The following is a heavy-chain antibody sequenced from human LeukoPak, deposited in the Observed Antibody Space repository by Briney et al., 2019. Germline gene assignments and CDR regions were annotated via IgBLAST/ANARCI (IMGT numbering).Heavy chain of an antibody. J-gene: IGHJ4*02. CDR3: ARAIDYYDSSGNPWGYYFDY. V-gene: IGHV3-74*01. Sequence: PGGSLRLSCAASGFTFSSYWMHWVRQAPGKGLVWVSRINSDGSSTSYADSVKGRFTISRDNAKNTLYLQMNSLRAEDTAVYYCARAIDYYDSSGNPWGYYFDYWGQGTLVTVSS. CDR1: GFTFSSYW. D-gene: IGHD3-22*01. CDR2: INSDGSST.